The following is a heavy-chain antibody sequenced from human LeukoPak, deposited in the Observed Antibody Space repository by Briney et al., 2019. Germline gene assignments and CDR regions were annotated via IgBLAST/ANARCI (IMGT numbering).Heavy chain of an antibody. Sequence: GAAVKVSCKASGYAFTNFGISWVRQAPGQGLEWMGWISPYNGNTDYPQKVRGRVTMTTDTSTSTAYVELRSLRSDDTAVYYCARGGVGHCSGGSCPTSWFDPWGQGTLVTVSS. CDR1: GYAFTNFG. J-gene: IGHJ5*02. CDR2: ISPYNGNT. CDR3: ARGGVGHCSGGSCPTSWFDP. D-gene: IGHD2-15*01. V-gene: IGHV1-18*01.